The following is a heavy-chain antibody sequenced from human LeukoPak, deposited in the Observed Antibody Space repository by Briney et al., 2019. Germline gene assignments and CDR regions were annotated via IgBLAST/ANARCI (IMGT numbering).Heavy chain of an antibody. CDR1: GFTFSNYA. Sequence: PGGSLRLSCAASGFTFSNYAMNWVRQAPGKGLEWVSGISGSGSSTYYADSVKGRFTLSRDYPKNTLYLQMNSLRAEDTAVYFCAKYSGSYYYPPNWESWGQGTLVTVSS. D-gene: IGHD1-26*01. CDR2: ISGSGSST. J-gene: IGHJ5*02. CDR3: AKYSGSYYYPPNWES. V-gene: IGHV3-23*01.